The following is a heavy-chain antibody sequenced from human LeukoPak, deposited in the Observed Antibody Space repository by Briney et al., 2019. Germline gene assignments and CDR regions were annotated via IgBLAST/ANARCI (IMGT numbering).Heavy chain of an antibody. CDR3: ARERRQLEWFDP. J-gene: IGHJ5*02. CDR2: IYYSGST. Sequence: SETLSLTCTVSGGSISSGGYYWSWIRQHPGKGLEWIGYIYYSGSTYYNPSLKSRVTISVDTSKNQFSLKLSSVTAADTAVYYCARERRQLEWFDPWGQGTLVTVTS. CDR1: GGSISSGGYY. D-gene: IGHD6-6*01. V-gene: IGHV4-31*03.